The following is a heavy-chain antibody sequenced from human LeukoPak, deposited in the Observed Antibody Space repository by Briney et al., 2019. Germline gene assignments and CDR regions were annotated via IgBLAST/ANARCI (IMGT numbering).Heavy chain of an antibody. D-gene: IGHD3-22*01. CDR3: AKSGVPYYYDGSGYYGL. CDR2: ISGSGGST. CDR1: GFTFSSYA. J-gene: IGHJ4*02. Sequence: QSGGSLRLSCAASGFTFSSYAMSWVRQAPGKGLEWVSAISGSGGSTYYADSVKGRFTISRDNSKNTLYLQMNSLRAEDTAVYYCAKSGVPYYYDGSGYYGLWGQGTLVTVSS. V-gene: IGHV3-23*01.